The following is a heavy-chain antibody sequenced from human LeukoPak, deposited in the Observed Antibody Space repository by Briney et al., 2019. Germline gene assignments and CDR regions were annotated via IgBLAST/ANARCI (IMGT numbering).Heavy chain of an antibody. J-gene: IGHJ4*02. CDR2: INPNSGGT. Sequence: ASVKVSCKASGYTFTSYDINWVRQAPGQGLEWMGWINPNSGGTNYAQKFQGWVTMTRDTSISTAYMELSRLRSDDTAVYYCATTMVRGVTLYFDYWGQGTLVTVSS. D-gene: IGHD3-10*01. CDR1: GYTFTSYD. V-gene: IGHV1-2*04. CDR3: ATTMVRGVTLYFDY.